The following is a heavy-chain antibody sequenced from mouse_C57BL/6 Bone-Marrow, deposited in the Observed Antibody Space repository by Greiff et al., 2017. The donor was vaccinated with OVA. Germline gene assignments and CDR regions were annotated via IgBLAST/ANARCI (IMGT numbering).Heavy chain of an antibody. D-gene: IGHD1-1*01. CDR2: IYPGNSDT. J-gene: IGHJ1*03. V-gene: IGHV1-5*01. CDR1: GYTFTSYW. Sequence: EVQLQQSGTVLARPGASVKMSCKTSGYTFTSYWMHWVKQRPGQGLEWIGAIYPGNSDTSYNQKFKGKAKLTAVTSASTAYMELSSLTNEDSAVYYCTRITTVVAKNWYFDVWGTGTTVTVSS. CDR3: TRITTVVAKNWYFDV.